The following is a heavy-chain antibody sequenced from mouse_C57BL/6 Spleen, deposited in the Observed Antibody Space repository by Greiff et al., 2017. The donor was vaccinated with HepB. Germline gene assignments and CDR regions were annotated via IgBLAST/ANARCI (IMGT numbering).Heavy chain of an antibody. J-gene: IGHJ3*01. CDR3: TLIYYDYDGSWFAY. Sequence: VHVKQSGAELVRPGASVKLSCTASGFNIKDDYMHWVKQRPEQGLEWIGWIDPENGDTEYASKFQGKATITADTSSNTAYLQLSSLTSEDTAVYYCTLIYYDYDGSWFAYWGQGTLVTVSA. CDR2: IDPENGDT. D-gene: IGHD2-4*01. V-gene: IGHV14-4*01. CDR1: GFNIKDDY.